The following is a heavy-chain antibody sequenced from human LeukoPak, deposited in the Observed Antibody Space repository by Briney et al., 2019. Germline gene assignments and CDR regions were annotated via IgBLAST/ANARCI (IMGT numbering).Heavy chain of an antibody. CDR3: ASVGRTGTRGWFDP. Sequence: PGGSLRLSXVGFGFTFGTYAMNWVCQAPGKGLEWVANIKQDGSEKYYVDSVKGRFTISRDNAKNSLYLQMNSLRAEDTAVYYCASVGRTGTRGWFDPWGQGTLVTVSS. J-gene: IGHJ5*02. V-gene: IGHV3-7*01. CDR1: GFTFGTYA. CDR2: IKQDGSEK. D-gene: IGHD1-1*01.